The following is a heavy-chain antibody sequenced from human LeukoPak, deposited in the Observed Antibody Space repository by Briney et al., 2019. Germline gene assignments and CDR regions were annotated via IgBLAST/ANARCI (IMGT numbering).Heavy chain of an antibody. CDR3: AREVRRRGYCSSTSCYAWFYNWFDP. CDR1: GFTVSSNY. J-gene: IGHJ5*02. V-gene: IGHV3-66*01. D-gene: IGHD2-2*03. Sequence: GGSLRLSCAASGFTVSSNYMSWVRQAPGKGLEWVSVIYSGGSTYYSDSVKGRFTISRDNSKKTLYLQMNSLRAEDTAVYYCAREVRRRGYCSSTSCYAWFYNWFDPWGQGTLVTVSS. CDR2: IYSGGST.